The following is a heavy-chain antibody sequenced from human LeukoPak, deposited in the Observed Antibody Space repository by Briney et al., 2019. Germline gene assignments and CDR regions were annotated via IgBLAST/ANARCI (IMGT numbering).Heavy chain of an antibody. Sequence: SETLSLTCTVSGYSISSGYYWGWIRQPPGKGLEWIGSIYHSGSTYYNPSLKSRVTISVDTSKNQFSLKLSSVTAADTAVYYCARVWVVGATTNYYYYMDVWGKGTTVTISS. V-gene: IGHV4-38-2*02. CDR2: IYHSGST. CDR3: ARVWVVGATTNYYYYMDV. J-gene: IGHJ6*03. CDR1: GYSISSGYY. D-gene: IGHD1-26*01.